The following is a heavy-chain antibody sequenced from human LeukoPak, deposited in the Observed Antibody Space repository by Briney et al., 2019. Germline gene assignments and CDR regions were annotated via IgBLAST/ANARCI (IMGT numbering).Heavy chain of an antibody. V-gene: IGHV3-23*01. D-gene: IGHD2-21*01. CDR3: AKDLVNDAFDI. CDR2: ISGSGGST. Sequence: PGRTLRLSCAASGFTFSNYGMSWVRQAPGKGLEWVSAISGSGGSTYYADSVQGRFTISRDNSKNTLYLQMNSLRAEDTAVYYCAKDLVNDAFDIWGQGTMVTVSS. CDR1: GFTFSNYG. J-gene: IGHJ3*02.